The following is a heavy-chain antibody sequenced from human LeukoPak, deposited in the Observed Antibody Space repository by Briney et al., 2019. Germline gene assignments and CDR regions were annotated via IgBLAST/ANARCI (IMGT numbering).Heavy chain of an antibody. CDR2: IIPILGIA. J-gene: IGHJ4*02. CDR1: GGTFSSYA. V-gene: IGHV1-69*04. Sequence: ASVKVTCKASGGTFSSYAISWVRQAPGQGLEWMGRIIPILGIANYAQKFQGRVTITADKSTSTAYMELSSLRSEDTAAYYCARYSRPNGSWFHFDYWGQGTLVTVSS. D-gene: IGHD6-13*01. CDR3: ARYSRPNGSWFHFDY.